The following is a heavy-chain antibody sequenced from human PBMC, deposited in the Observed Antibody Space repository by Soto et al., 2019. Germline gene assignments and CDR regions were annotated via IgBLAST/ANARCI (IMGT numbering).Heavy chain of an antibody. D-gene: IGHD2-15*01. Sequence: GGSLRLSCAASGFTFSSYAMNWVRQAPGKGLEWVSAISGSGSSTFYADSVKGRFTISRDNSKNTLYLQMNSLRAEDTAVYNCAKDICTGGSCYWGFDYWGQGTLVTVSS. CDR1: GFTFSSYA. V-gene: IGHV3-23*01. J-gene: IGHJ4*02. CDR3: AKDICTGGSCYWGFDY. CDR2: ISGSGSST.